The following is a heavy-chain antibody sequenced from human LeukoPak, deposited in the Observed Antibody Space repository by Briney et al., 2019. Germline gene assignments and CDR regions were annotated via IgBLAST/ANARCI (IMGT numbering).Heavy chain of an antibody. CDR3: AKAIRNLGWYFDL. CDR2: ITGSGHTT. Sequence: PGGSLGLSCAASGFTFSSYAMSWVRQAPGKGLEWVSGITGSGHTTYYADSVKGRFTISRDNSKNTLYVQMNSLRAEDTAVYYCAKAIRNLGWYFDLWGRGTLVTVSS. V-gene: IGHV3-23*01. J-gene: IGHJ2*01. D-gene: IGHD3-3*01. CDR1: GFTFSSYA.